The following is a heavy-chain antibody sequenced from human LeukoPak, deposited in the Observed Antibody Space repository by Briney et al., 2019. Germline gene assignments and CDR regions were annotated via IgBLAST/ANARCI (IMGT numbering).Heavy chain of an antibody. CDR1: GYSFTTHW. CDR3: ARDSSGYHLFED. J-gene: IGHJ4*02. Sequence: GESLKISCKGSGYSFTTHWIAWVRQMPGKGLEWMGTIYPADSDTNYSPSFQGHVTISVDKSISTAYLQWSSLKASDNAIYYCARDSSGYHLFEDWGLGTLVTVSS. CDR2: IYPADSDT. V-gene: IGHV5-51*01. D-gene: IGHD3-22*01.